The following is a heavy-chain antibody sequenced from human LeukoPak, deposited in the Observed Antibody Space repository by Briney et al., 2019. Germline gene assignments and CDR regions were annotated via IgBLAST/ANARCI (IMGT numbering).Heavy chain of an antibody. CDR1: GYTFTSYG. CDR2: INAGNGNT. CDR3: ARDPDCSSTSCYTGGYYGMDV. V-gene: IGHV1-3*01. Sequence: ASVKVSCKASGYTFTSYGISWVRQAPGQGLEWMGWINAGNGNTKYSQKFQGRVTITRDTSASTAYMELSSLRSEDTAVYYCARDPDCSSTSCYTGGYYGMDVWGQGTTVTVSS. J-gene: IGHJ6*02. D-gene: IGHD2-2*02.